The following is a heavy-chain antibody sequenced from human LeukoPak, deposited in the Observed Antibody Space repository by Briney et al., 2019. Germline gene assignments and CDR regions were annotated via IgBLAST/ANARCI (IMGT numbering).Heavy chain of an antibody. CDR1: GFTFSSYG. D-gene: IGHD6-13*01. Sequence: GGSLRLSCAASGFTFSSYGMRWVRQAPGKGLEWVAVIWYDGSNKYYADSVKGRFTISRDNSKNTLYLQMNSLRAEDTAVYYCAKDSAAAAADYWGQGTLVTVSS. V-gene: IGHV3-33*06. J-gene: IGHJ4*02. CDR2: IWYDGSNK. CDR3: AKDSAAAAADY.